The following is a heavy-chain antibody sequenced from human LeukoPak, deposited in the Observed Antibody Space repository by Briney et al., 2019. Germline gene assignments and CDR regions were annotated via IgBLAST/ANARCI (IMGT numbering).Heavy chain of an antibody. CDR1: GFAFIEYT. D-gene: IGHD3-10*01. Sequence: TGGSLRLSCVAAGFAFIEYTMHWVRQAPGKSLEWVSLITWDGATTYYADSVKGRFTISRDKSKNSLYLQMNNLSTEDTALYYCGKDLAGSYLLDDWGQGTLVTVSS. CDR2: ITWDGATT. J-gene: IGHJ4*02. CDR3: GKDLAGSYLLDD. V-gene: IGHV3-43*01.